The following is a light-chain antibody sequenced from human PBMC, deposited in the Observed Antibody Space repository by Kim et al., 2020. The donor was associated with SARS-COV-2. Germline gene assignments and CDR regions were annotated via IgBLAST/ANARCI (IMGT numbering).Light chain of an antibody. V-gene: IGLV1-44*01. CDR2: SDY. Sequence: QSVLTQPPSASGTPGQRVTISCSGSSSNIGSNTVNWYQQLPGTAPKLLIYSDYQRASGVPDRFSGSRSGTSASLAISGLLSEDEADYYCAVWDESLRRRLFGTGTQVTVL. CDR3: AVWDESLRRRL. CDR1: SSNIGSNT. J-gene: IGLJ1*01.